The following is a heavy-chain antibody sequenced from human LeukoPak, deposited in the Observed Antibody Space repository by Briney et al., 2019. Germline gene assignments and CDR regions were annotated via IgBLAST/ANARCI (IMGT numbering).Heavy chain of an antibody. CDR1: GGSISSYY. V-gene: IGHV4-59*01. J-gene: IGHJ4*02. D-gene: IGHD3-10*01. Sequence: NPSETLSLTCTVSGGSISSYYWSWIRQPPGKGLEWIGYIYYSGSTNYNPTLKSRVTISVDTSKNQFSLKLSSVTAADTAVYYCARAPYYGSTFDYWGQGTLVTVSS. CDR2: IYYSGST. CDR3: ARAPYYGSTFDY.